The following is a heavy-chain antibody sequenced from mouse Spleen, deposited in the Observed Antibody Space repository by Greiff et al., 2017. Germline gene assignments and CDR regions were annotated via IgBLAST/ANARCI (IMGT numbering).Heavy chain of an antibody. D-gene: IGHD2-1*01. CDR2: ISDGGSYT. Sequence: EVKLMESGGGLVKPGGSLKLSCAASGFTFSDYYMYWVRQTPEKRLEWVATISDGGSYTYYPDSVKGRFTISRDNAKNNLYLQMSSLKSEDTAMYYCARDGDYGNYVGAMDYWGQGTSVTVSS. J-gene: IGHJ4*01. CDR1: GFTFSDYY. CDR3: ARDGDYGNYVGAMDY. V-gene: IGHV5-4*02.